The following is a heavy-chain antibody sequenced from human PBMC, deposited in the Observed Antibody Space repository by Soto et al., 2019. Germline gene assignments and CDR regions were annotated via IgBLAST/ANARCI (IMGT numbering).Heavy chain of an antibody. CDR1: GFTFSSYA. D-gene: IGHD3-10*01. CDR3: AKDFSPRSRGSFDC. Sequence: EVQLLESGGGLEQPGGSLRLSCAASGFTFSSYAMNWVRQAPGKGLQWVSGITGSGERTFYADSAKGRFTISRDNSKNTLQLQLSARRAADTAVYSCAKDFSPRSRGSFDCWGQGTLVTVSS. CDR2: ITGSGERT. J-gene: IGHJ4*02. V-gene: IGHV3-23*01.